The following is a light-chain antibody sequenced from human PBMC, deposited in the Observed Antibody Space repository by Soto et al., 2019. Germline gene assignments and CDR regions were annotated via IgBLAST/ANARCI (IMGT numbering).Light chain of an antibody. CDR2: DVT. Sequence: QSVLTQPASVSGSPGQSITISCTGTSSDVGGYNYVSWYQQHPGKAPKLMIFDVTYRPPGVSNRFSGSKSGNTASLTISGLQPEDEADYYCSSYTSSSTLEVFGGGTKLTVL. V-gene: IGLV2-14*01. CDR3: SSYTSSSTLEV. CDR1: SSDVGGYNY. J-gene: IGLJ2*01.